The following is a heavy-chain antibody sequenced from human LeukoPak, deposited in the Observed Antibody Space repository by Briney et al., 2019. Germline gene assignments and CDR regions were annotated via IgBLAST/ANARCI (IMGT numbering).Heavy chain of an antibody. V-gene: IGHV3-66*01. CDR3: ARDLGYSAYATVRRYAVDF. J-gene: IGHJ4*02. Sequence: GGGLRLSCAASGFTFRSYEMNWVRQAPGKGLEWVSIIYSGGSTYYADSVKRRVAISQSISQNTLYLQMNSLRAEDTAVYYCARDLGYSAYATVRRYAVDFWGQGTLVTVSS. CDR1: GFTFRSYE. D-gene: IGHD5-12*01. CDR2: IYSGGST.